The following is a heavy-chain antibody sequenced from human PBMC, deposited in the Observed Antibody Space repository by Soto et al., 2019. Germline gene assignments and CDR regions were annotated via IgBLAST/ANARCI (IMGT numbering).Heavy chain of an antibody. J-gene: IGHJ4*02. V-gene: IGHV3-23*01. CDR2: ISARGGSS. Sequence: VQLLESGGGLVQPGGSLRLSCAASGFSFSSYAMVWVRQAPGKGLEWVSVISARGGSSYFAESVKGRFTISRDNSKNLLSLEMNSLRAEDTAIYFCAKGSIEYSAAVDNWGQGTLVLVSS. CDR1: GFSFSSYA. D-gene: IGHD5-12*01. CDR3: AKGSIEYSAAVDN.